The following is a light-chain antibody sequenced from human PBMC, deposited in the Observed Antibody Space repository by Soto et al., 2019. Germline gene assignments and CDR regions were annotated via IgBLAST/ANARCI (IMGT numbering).Light chain of an antibody. CDR1: RSISTY. CDR2: EAL. CDR3: QQRNNWPLT. J-gene: IGKJ4*02. V-gene: IGKV3-11*01. Sequence: ETVLTQSPATLSLSPGERATLSCRAIRSISTYLACYQQKPGQAPRLLIYEALNRATGIPASFSGSGSGTDFPLTISSLETEDFAVYYCQQRNNWPLTFGGGTKVEIK.